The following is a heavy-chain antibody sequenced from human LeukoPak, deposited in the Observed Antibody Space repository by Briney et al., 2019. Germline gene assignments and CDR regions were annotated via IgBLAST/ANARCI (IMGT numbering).Heavy chain of an antibody. V-gene: IGHV4-34*01. Sequence: PSETLSLACAVYGVSFSGYYWSWIRQPPGKGLEWIGKINHSGSTNYNPSLKSRLTISVDTSKNQFSLRLSSVTAADTAVYYCARAAALRANSGYDYWDQGTLVTVSS. J-gene: IGHJ4*02. D-gene: IGHD5-12*01. CDR1: GVSFSGYY. CDR2: INHSGST. CDR3: ARAAALRANSGYDY.